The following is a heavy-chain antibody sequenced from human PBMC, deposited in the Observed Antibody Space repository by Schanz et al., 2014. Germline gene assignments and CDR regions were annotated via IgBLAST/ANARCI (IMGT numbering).Heavy chain of an antibody. D-gene: IGHD5-12*01. CDR2: IISILGIP. J-gene: IGHJ6*02. CDR1: GGTFSSYT. Sequence: VQLVQSGAEVKKPGSSVKVSCKASGGTFSSYTISWVRQAPGQGLEWMGRIISILGIPNYAQKFQGRVTFTADKSTSTAYMELSSLKSEDTAVYFCARDLTVDAGYVVHYYYYGMDVWGQGTTXTVAS. V-gene: IGHV1-69*09. CDR3: ARDLTVDAGYVVHYYYYGMDV.